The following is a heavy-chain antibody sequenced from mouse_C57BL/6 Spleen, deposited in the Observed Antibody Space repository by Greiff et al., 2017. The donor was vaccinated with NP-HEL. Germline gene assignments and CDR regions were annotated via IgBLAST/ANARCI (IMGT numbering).Heavy chain of an antibody. CDR3: ARYGGYFDV. J-gene: IGHJ1*03. CDR1: GYAFSSSW. Sequence: LEESGPELVKPGASVKISCKASGYAFSSSWMNWVKQRPGKGLEWIGRIYPGDGDTNYNGKFKGKATLTADKSSSTAYMQLSSLTSEDSAVYFCARYGGYFDVWGTGTTVTVSS. D-gene: IGHD1-1*02. CDR2: IYPGDGDT. V-gene: IGHV1-82*01.